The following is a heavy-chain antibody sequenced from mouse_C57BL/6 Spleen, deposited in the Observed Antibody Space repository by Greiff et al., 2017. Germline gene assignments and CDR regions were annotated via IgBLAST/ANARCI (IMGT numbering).Heavy chain of an antibody. CDR3: ARENDYDGRGYAMDY. Sequence: EVKLVESGGGLVKPGGSLKLSCAASGFTFSSYAMSWVRQTPEKRLEWVATISDGGSYTYYPDNVKGRFTISRDNAKNNLYLQMSHLKSEDTAMYYCARENDYDGRGYAMDYWGQGTSVTVSS. CDR2: ISDGGSYT. V-gene: IGHV5-4*01. D-gene: IGHD2-4*01. CDR1: GFTFSSYA. J-gene: IGHJ4*01.